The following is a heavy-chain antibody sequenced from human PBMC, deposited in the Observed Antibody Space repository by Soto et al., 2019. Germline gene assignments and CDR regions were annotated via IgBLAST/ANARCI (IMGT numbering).Heavy chain of an antibody. CDR3: ARGRVGGGYYFDY. CDR1: GYTFTTYA. CDR2: INTDNGNT. J-gene: IGHJ4*02. D-gene: IGHD3-16*01. V-gene: IGHV1-3*04. Sequence: QVQVVQSGAEVKKPGASVTVSCKASGYTFTTYAIHWVRQAPGQSLEWMGWINTDNGNTYYSQKMQARVTITRDTSASTAYMELSRLRSEDTAVYYCARGRVGGGYYFDYWGQGALVTVSS.